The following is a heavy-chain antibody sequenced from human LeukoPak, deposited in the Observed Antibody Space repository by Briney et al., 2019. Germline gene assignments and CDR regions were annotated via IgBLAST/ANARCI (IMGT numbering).Heavy chain of an antibody. CDR1: GGTFSSYA. CDR3: ASGGVRGVIGWFDP. D-gene: IGHD3-10*01. V-gene: IGHV1-69*13. CDR2: IIPIFGTA. Sequence: SVKVSCKASGGTFSSYAISWVRQAPGQGLEWMGGIIPIFGTANYAQKFQGRVTITADESTSTAYMELSSLRSEDTAVYYCASGGVRGVIGWFDPWGQGTLVTVSS. J-gene: IGHJ5*02.